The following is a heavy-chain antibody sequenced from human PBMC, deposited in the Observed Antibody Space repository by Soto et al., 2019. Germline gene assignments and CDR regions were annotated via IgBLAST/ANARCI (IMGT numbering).Heavy chain of an antibody. CDR2: IYFGGST. Sequence: SETLSLTCTVSGGSISSYYWGWVRQPPGKGLEWIGYIYFGGSTSYNPSLKSRATISVETSKNQLSLRVSSVTAADTAVYWCARQAPVDFYYMDVWGKGTTVTVSS. V-gene: IGHV4-59*08. CDR3: ARQAPVDFYYMDV. J-gene: IGHJ6*03. CDR1: GGSISSYY.